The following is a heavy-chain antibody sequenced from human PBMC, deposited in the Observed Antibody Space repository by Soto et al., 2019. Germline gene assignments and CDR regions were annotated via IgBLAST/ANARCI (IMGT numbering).Heavy chain of an antibody. CDR1: GGSISSYY. D-gene: IGHD1-1*01. CDR2: VSYSGST. J-gene: IGHJ4*02. CDR3: ARVGGRRTTGFDY. Sequence: SETLSLTCTVSGGSISSYYWSWIRQPPGKGLEWIGDVSYSGSTSYNPSLESRITISVDTSKSQFSLKVTSVTAADTAVYYCARVGGRRTTGFDYWGQGTLVT. V-gene: IGHV4-59*01.